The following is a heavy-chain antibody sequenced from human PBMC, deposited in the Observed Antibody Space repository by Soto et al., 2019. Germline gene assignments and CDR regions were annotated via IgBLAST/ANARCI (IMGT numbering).Heavy chain of an antibody. J-gene: IGHJ6*04. CDR2: MYSGGGT. Sequence: EVQLVESGGGLVQPGGSLRLSCVASGFTVSNNYMTWVRQAPGKGLEWVSNMYSGGGTYYTDSVKGRFTISRDSSTNTIYLQMGKGRSEDTAVDYCARNPGGNWGRGKGDTVTVSS. V-gene: IGHV3-66*01. D-gene: IGHD3-10*01. CDR1: GFTVSNNY. CDR3: ARNPGGNWG.